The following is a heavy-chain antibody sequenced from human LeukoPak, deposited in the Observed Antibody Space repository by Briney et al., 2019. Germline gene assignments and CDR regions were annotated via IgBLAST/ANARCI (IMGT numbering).Heavy chain of an antibody. D-gene: IGHD6-13*01. CDR3: ARGWAFPY. CDR2: TYYRSKWSN. Sequence: PSQTLSLTCVISGESVSNNLTICNWIRQSPSRGLEWLGRTYYRSKWSNDYAGSVKSRITISPDTSKNQFSLHLNSVTPDDTAVYYCARGWAFPYWGQGTLVTVSS. V-gene: IGHV6-1*01. CDR1: GESVSNNLTI. J-gene: IGHJ4*02.